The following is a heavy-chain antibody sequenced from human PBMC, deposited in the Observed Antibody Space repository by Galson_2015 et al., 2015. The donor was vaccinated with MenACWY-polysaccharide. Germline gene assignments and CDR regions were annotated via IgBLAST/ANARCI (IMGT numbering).Heavy chain of an antibody. J-gene: IGHJ4*02. D-gene: IGHD6-13*01. CDR3: AGDSGIAGADGY. CDR1: GFTFSTYS. Sequence: SLRLSCAASGFTFSTYSMTWVRQAPGKGLEWVSYINGGSSTIYYADSVKGRFTISRDNAKNSLYLQMNSLRDDDTAVYYCAGDSGIAGADGYWGQGTLVTVSS. V-gene: IGHV3-48*02. CDR2: INGGSSTI.